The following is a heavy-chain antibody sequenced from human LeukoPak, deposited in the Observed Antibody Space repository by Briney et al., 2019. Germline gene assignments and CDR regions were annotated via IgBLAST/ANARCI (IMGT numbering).Heavy chain of an antibody. CDR3: ARDKIEGATNFDY. D-gene: IGHD1-26*01. J-gene: IGHJ4*02. CDR2: IKQDGSEK. CDR1: GFTFSSYW. V-gene: IGHV3-7*01. Sequence: GGSLRLSCAASGFTFSSYWMSWVRQAPGKGPEWVANIKQDGSEKYYVDSVKGRFTISRDNAKNSLYLQMNSLRAEDTAVYYCARDKIEGATNFDYWGQGTLVTVSS.